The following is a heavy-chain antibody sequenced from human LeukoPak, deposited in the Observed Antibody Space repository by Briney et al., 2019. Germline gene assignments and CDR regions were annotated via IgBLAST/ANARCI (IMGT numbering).Heavy chain of an antibody. D-gene: IGHD3-3*01. J-gene: IGHJ4*02. V-gene: IGHV4-39*01. Sequence: PSETLSLTCTVSGGSISSSGYYWGWVRRPPGKGLEWIGSIYYSGGTYYNPSLKSRVTISIDTSKNQLSLKMSSVTAADTALYFCASNEWSGYYFDYWGQGTLVTVSS. CDR3: ASNEWSGYYFDY. CDR2: IYYSGGT. CDR1: GGSISSSGYY.